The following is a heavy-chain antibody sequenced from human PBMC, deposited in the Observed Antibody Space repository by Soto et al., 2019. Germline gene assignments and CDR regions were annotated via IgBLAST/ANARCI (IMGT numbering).Heavy chain of an antibody. Sequence: ASVKVSCKASGITFSTYAIHWVRQAPGQRLEWMGWINPNSGDTKYAQKFQGWVTMTRYTSINIAYMELTRLKYDDTAVYYCARDVLGSSNFDYNYYGMDVWGQGTAVTVSS. J-gene: IGHJ6*02. D-gene: IGHD3-16*01. CDR3: ARDVLGSSNFDYNYYGMDV. V-gene: IGHV1-2*04. CDR1: GITFSTYA. CDR2: INPNSGDT.